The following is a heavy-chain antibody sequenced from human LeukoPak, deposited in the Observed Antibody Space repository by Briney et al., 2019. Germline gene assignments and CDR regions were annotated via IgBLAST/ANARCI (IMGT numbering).Heavy chain of an antibody. D-gene: IGHD3-3*01. CDR3: ARDNRAFGVVVVHGIDI. CDR1: GFTFSNYS. CDR2: IGSSSSTI. J-gene: IGHJ3*02. Sequence: GGSLRLSWAASGFTFSNYSMNWVRQAPGKGLEWVSYIGSSSSTIYYADSVKGRFSISRDNAKISLYLQMSSLRVEDTAVYYCARDNRAFGVVVVHGIDIWGQGTMVTVSS. V-gene: IGHV3-48*01.